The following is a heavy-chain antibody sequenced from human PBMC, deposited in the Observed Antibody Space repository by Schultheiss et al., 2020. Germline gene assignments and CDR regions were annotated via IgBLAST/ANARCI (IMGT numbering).Heavy chain of an antibody. J-gene: IGHJ4*02. V-gene: IGHV4-4*02. Sequence: SETLSLTCTVSGASISSSSWWSWVRQPPGKGLEWIGEIYHSGSTNYNPSLKSRVTISVDKSKNQFSLKLSSVTAADTAVYYCVSVGGDYGGNQEEYYFDYWAQGTLVTVSS. CDR3: VSVGGDYGGNQEEYYFDY. CDR1: GASISSSSW. D-gene: IGHD4-23*01. CDR2: IYHSGST.